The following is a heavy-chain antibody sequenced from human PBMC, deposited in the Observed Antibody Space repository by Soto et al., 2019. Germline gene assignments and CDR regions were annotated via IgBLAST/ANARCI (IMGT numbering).Heavy chain of an antibody. V-gene: IGHV3-23*01. D-gene: IGHD2-2*01. CDR2: ISGSIGTT. CDR3: ARSPSPTCAGASCYPFDH. Sequence: GGSLRLCCAASGLTFCNAWMNWVRQTPGKGLEWVSAISGSIGTTYHADSVKGRFTISRDNSKNTLSLQMNNLRADDTAVYYSARSPSPTCAGASCYPFDHWGQGTLVTVSS. CDR1: GLTFCNAW. J-gene: IGHJ4*02.